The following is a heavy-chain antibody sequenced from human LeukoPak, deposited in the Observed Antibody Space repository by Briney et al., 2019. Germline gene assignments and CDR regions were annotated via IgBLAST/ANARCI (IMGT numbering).Heavy chain of an antibody. J-gene: IGHJ4*02. D-gene: IGHD6-13*01. CDR3: AKGVTSSSWYRGGDY. Sequence: PGGSLRLSCAASGFTFTSYAMTWVRQAPGKGLEWVSSISASGGSTYYADSVKGRFTISRDNSKVYLQMDSLQVGDTAVYYCAKGVTSSSWYRGGDYWGQGTLVTVSS. CDR2: ISASGGST. CDR1: GFTFTSYA. V-gene: IGHV3-23*01.